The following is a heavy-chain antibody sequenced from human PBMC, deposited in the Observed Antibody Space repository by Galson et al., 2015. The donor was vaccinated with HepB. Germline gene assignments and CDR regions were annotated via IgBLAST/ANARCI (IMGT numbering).Heavy chain of an antibody. D-gene: IGHD5-12*01. CDR2: IKSKRDGGTT. CDR3: ATDHGGYSGYDGYFDL. J-gene: IGHJ2*01. V-gene: IGHV3-15*01. Sequence: SLRLSCAASGFNFSNAWMRWVRQAPGKGLEWVGVIKSKRDGGTTDFAAPVKGRFTISRDDTKNMMYLQMDSLKTEDTAMYYCATDHGGYSGYDGYFDLWGPGTLVTVSS. CDR1: GFNFSNAW.